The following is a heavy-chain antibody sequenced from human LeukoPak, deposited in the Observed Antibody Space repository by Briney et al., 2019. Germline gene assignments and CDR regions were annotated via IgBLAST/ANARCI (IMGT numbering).Heavy chain of an antibody. V-gene: IGHV3-33*06. CDR2: VWDDGSKK. CDR1: GFTFSDYG. D-gene: IGHD2-2*01. J-gene: IGHJ3*02. Sequence: GGSLRLSCAASGFTFSDYGMHWVRQPPGKGLEWVALVWDDGSKKYYVDSVKGRFSISGDNSENTVTLQMDSLRSEDTAVYYCAKDHCSSTSCYLGAFDIWGQGTMVTVSS. CDR3: AKDHCSSTSCYLGAFDI.